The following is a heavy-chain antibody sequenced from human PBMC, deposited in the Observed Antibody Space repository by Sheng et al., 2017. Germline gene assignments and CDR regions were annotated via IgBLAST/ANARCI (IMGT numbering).Heavy chain of an antibody. J-gene: IGHJ6*02. V-gene: IGHV3-48*03. D-gene: IGHD5-18*01. CDR1: GFTFSSYE. CDR3: ARSGYSYGYDYYYYGMDV. Sequence: EVQLVESGGGLVQPGGSLRLSCAASGFTFSSYEMNWVRQAPGKGLEWVSYISSSGSTIYYADSVKGRFTISRDNAKNSLYLQMNSLRAEDTAVYYCARSGYSYGYDYYYYGMDVWGQGTTVTVSS. CDR2: ISSSGSTI.